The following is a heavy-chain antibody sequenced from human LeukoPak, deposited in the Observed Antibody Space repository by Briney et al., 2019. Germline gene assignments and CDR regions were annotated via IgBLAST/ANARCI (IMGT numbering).Heavy chain of an antibody. CDR1: GFTFRNYA. CDR3: AKDKAASYLFDY. J-gene: IGHJ4*02. D-gene: IGHD1-26*01. CDR2: LSCDGSDK. Sequence: PGRSLRLSCAASGFTFRNYAMHWVRQAPGKGLEWVAVLSCDGSDKYYADSVKGRFTISRDNSQNTLYLHMNSLRAEDTAVYYCAKDKAASYLFDYWGQGTLVTVSS. V-gene: IGHV3-30*18.